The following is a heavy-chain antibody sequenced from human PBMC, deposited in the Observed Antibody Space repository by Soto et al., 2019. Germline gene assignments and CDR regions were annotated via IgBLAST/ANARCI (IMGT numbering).Heavy chain of an antibody. Sequence: SVKVSCKASGGTFSSYAISWVRQAPGQGLEWMGGIIPIFGTANYAQKFQGRVTITADESTSTAYMELSSLRSEDTAVYYCARGADPHYSRSSPRWSFFDSWAQGPLVPVS. J-gene: IGHJ4*02. CDR3: ARGADPHYSRSSPRWSFFDS. V-gene: IGHV1-69*13. CDR1: GGTFSSYA. D-gene: IGHD6-6*01. CDR2: IIPIFGTA.